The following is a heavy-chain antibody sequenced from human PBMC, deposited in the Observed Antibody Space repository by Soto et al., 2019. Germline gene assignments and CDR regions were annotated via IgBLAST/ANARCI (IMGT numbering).Heavy chain of an antibody. Sequence: VKGYRKSAGYTNSRYVGHWLSQAPGQRLEWMGWINAGYGNTKSSQKFQDRVTISRDTSASTAYMELTSLRYEDTAVYYCARGTWGGTFDFLVQGTLDTVFS. V-gene: IGHV1-3*01. CDR1: GYTNSRYV. D-gene: IGHD2-8*02. CDR3: ARGTWGGTFDF. CDR2: INAGYGNT. J-gene: IGHJ4*02.